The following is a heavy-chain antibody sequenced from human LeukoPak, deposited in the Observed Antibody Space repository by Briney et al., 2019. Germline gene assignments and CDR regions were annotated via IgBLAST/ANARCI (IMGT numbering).Heavy chain of an antibody. V-gene: IGHV3-48*04. CDR3: AKGDYGSVNAFDI. CDR1: GFTFSSYS. Sequence: GGSLRLSCAASGFTFSSYSMNWVREAPGKGLEWVSYISSSSSTIYYADSVKGRFTISRDNAKNSLYLQMNSLRAEDTAVYYCAKGDYGSVNAFDIWGQGTMVTVSS. D-gene: IGHD3-10*01. J-gene: IGHJ3*02. CDR2: ISSSSSTI.